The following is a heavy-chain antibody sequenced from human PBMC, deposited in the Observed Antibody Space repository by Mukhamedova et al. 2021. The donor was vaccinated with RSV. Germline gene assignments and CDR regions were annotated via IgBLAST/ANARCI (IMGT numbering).Heavy chain of an antibody. CDR2: IRNDGSDK. J-gene: IGHJ4*02. V-gene: IGHV3-7*01. Sequence: EWVSIIRNDGSDKYYVDSVKGRFTISRDNAKNSLSLQMDSLRAEDTAVYYCARDGEGVGGMCFDYWGQGALVTVSS. D-gene: IGHD4-23*01. CDR3: ARDGEGVGGMCFDY.